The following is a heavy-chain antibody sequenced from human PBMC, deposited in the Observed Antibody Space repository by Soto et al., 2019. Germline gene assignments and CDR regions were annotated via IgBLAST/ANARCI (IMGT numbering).Heavy chain of an antibody. Sequence: QVQLVQSGAEVKKPGASVKVSCKASGYTFTGYYMHWVRQAPGQGLEWMGWINPNSGGTNYAQKFQGRVTMTRDTSISTAYMGLSRLRSDDTAVYYCARGLERVLLWFGELLPYFDYWGQGTLVTVSS. CDR3: ARGLERVLLWFGELLPYFDY. J-gene: IGHJ4*02. D-gene: IGHD3-10*01. V-gene: IGHV1-2*02. CDR2: INPNSGGT. CDR1: GYTFTGYY.